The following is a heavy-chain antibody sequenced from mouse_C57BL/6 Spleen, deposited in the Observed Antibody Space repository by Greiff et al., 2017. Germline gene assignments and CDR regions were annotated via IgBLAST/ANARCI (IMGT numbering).Heavy chain of an antibody. CDR1: GFNIKDDY. V-gene: IGHV14-4*01. Sequence: VQLQQSGAELVRPGASVKLSCTASGFNIKDDYMHWVKQRPEQGLEWIGWIDPENGDTESASTFQGKATITADTSSNTAYLQLSSLTSEDTAVYYCTTRSGHYAMDYWGQGTSVTVSS. J-gene: IGHJ4*01. D-gene: IGHD3-2*02. CDR2: IDPENGDT. CDR3: TTRSGHYAMDY.